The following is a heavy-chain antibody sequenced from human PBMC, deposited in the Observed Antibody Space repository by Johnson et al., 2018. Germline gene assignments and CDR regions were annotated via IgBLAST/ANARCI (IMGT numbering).Heavy chain of an antibody. J-gene: IGHJ6*02. Sequence: VQLLESGGGLVQPGGSXRLSCAASGFTFSNYWMSWVRQAPGKGLEWVANIKQDGSEKYYVASVKGRFTIPRDNAKNSLYLQMNSLRAEDMALYYCGRAMDVWGQGTTVTVSS. V-gene: IGHV3-7*01. CDR1: GFTFSNYW. CDR2: IKQDGSEK. CDR3: GRAMDV.